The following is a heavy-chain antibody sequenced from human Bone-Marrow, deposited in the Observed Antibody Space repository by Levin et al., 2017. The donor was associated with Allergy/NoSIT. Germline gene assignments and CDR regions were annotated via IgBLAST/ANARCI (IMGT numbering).Heavy chain of an antibody. V-gene: IGHV5-51*01. Sequence: KVSCKGSGYTFTSYWITWVRQMPGQGLEWMGTIFPSDSDSTYSPSFQGRVTMSVDKSTNTAYLRWSSLKASDTAIYFCARNDYGSGDYYMDVWGKGTTVTVSS. CDR1: GYTFTSYW. CDR3: ARNDYGSGDYYMDV. J-gene: IGHJ6*03. CDR2: IFPSDSDS. D-gene: IGHD3-10*01.